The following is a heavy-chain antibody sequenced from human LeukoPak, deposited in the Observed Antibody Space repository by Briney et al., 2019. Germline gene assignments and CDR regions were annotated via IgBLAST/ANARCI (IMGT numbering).Heavy chain of an antibody. CDR2: IKSKTAGGTT. V-gene: IGHV3-15*01. CDR3: TGPPD. J-gene: IGHJ4*02. CDR1: GFTFSSYG. Sequence: GGSLRLSCAASGFTFSSYGMHWVRQAPGKGLEWVGRIKSKTAGGTTDYVASVKGRFTISRDDSKNTLYLQMNSLSTEDTAVYYCTGPPDWGQGTLVTVSS.